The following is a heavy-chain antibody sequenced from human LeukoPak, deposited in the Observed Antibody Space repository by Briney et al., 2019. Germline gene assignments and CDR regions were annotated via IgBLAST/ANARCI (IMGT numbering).Heavy chain of an antibody. CDR2: ISYDGSNK. Sequence: GGPLRLSCAASGFTFSSYAMHWVRQAPGKGLEWVAVISYDGSNKYYADSVKGRFTISRDNSKNTLYLQMNSLRAEDTAVYYCARDNWLPHLIFVYWGQGTLVTVSS. CDR3: ARDNWLPHLIFVY. V-gene: IGHV3-30-3*01. D-gene: IGHD1-20*01. J-gene: IGHJ4*02. CDR1: GFTFSSYA.